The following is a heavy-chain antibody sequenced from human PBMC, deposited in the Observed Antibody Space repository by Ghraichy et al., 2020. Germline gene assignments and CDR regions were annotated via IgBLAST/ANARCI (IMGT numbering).Heavy chain of an antibody. CDR2: ISGSGGST. CDR1: GFTFSSSA. J-gene: IGHJ4*02. Sequence: GGSLRLSCAASGFTFSSSAMSWVRQAPGKGLEWVSAISGSGGSTYYADSGKGRFTISSDNSKNTLYLQMNSLRAEDTAVYYCSKDGDYYDSSGYYGEFDYWGQRALVTVSS. CDR3: SKDGDYYDSSGYYGEFDY. V-gene: IGHV3-23*01. D-gene: IGHD3-22*01.